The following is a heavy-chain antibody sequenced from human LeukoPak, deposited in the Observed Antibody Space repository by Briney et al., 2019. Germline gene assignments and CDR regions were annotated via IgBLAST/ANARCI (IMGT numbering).Heavy chain of an antibody. CDR2: INPNSGAT. Sequence: ASVKVSCKASGCTFAGSYIHWVRQAPGQGLEWMGWINPNSGATNYAQNFQGRVSMTRETSINTAYMELSSLRSDDTAVYYCARMGNCSGGTCSVWFDPWGQGTLVTVSS. CDR3: ARMGNCSGGTCSVWFDP. J-gene: IGHJ5*02. CDR1: GCTFAGSY. D-gene: IGHD2-15*01. V-gene: IGHV1-2*02.